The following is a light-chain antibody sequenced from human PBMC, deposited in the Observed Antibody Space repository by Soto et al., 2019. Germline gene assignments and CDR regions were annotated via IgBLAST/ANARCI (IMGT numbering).Light chain of an antibody. Sequence: QSVLTQPRSVSGSPGQSVTISCTGTSSDVGSYNFVSWHQQHPGEAPKLMIYDVAKRPSGVPDRFSGSKSGNTASLTISGLQAEDEADYYCCTFAGRYSYVFGSGTKVTVL. J-gene: IGLJ1*01. CDR3: CTFAGRYSYV. V-gene: IGLV2-11*01. CDR1: SSDVGSYNF. CDR2: DVA.